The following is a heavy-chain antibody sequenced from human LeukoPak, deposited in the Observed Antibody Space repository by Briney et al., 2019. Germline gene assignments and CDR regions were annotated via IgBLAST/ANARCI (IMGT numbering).Heavy chain of an antibody. CDR3: AIWFGGVGFDP. D-gene: IGHD3-10*01. Sequence: PSETLSLTCAVYGGSFSGYYWSWIRQPPGKGLEWIGEINHSGSTNYNPSLKSRVTISVDTSKNQFSLKLSSVTAADTAVYYCAIWFGGVGFDPWGQGTLVTVSS. CDR2: INHSGST. CDR1: GGSFSGYY. J-gene: IGHJ5*02. V-gene: IGHV4-34*01.